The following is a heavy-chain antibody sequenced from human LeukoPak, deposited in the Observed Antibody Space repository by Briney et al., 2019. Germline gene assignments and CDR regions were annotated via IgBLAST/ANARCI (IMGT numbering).Heavy chain of an antibody. CDR1: GGSISSSNYY. D-gene: IGHD3-3*01. CDR3: ARRIRFSAFDI. V-gene: IGHV4-39*07. Sequence: SETLSLTCTVSGGSISSSNYYWGWIRQPPGKGLEWIGNIYYSGSTYYNPSLKSRVTISVDTSKNQFSLKLSSVAAGDTAVYYCARRIRFSAFDIWGQGTMVTVSS. J-gene: IGHJ3*02. CDR2: IYYSGST.